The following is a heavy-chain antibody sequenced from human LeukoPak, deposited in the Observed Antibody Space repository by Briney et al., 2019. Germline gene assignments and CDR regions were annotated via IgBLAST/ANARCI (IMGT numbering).Heavy chain of an antibody. CDR1: GFTFSSYS. V-gene: IGHV3-21*01. Sequence: PGGSLRLSCSASGFTFSSYSMTWGRQAPGKGLEWVSSISSSSSYIYYADSVKGRFTISRDNAKNSLYLQMNSLRAEDTAVYYCARDLRGPYDILTGYLEYYYYGMDVWGKGTTVTVSS. CDR3: ARDLRGPYDILTGYLEYYYYGMDV. CDR2: ISSSSSYI. J-gene: IGHJ6*04. D-gene: IGHD3-9*01.